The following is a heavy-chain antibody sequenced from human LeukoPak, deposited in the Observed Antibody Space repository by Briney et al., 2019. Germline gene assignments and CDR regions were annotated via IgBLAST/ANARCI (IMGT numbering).Heavy chain of an antibody. CDR3: ARGASRVATAG. D-gene: IGHD5-12*01. V-gene: IGHV3-48*01. J-gene: IGHJ4*02. CDR1: GFTFSSYS. CDR2: ISSSSSTI. Sequence: GGSLRLSCAASGFTFSSYSMNWVRQAPGKGLEWVSYISSSSSTIYYADSVKGRFTISRDNAKNSLYLQMNSLRAEDTAVYYCARGASRVATAGWGQGTLVTVSS.